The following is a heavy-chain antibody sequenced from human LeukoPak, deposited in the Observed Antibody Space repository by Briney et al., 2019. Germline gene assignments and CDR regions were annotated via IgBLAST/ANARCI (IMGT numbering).Heavy chain of an antibody. CDR3: ATEPSRSYSFDHLDF. J-gene: IGHJ4*02. Sequence: SVKVSCKTSGGTFNNYAISCVRQAPGQRLEWMGRVVPMFGIRNYPQTFRGRVNITADKATNTVYMELRSLRAEDTAIYYCATEPSRSYSFDHLDFWGLGTPVTVSS. CDR2: VVPMFGIR. V-gene: IGHV1-69*04. CDR1: GGTFNNYA. D-gene: IGHD5-12*01.